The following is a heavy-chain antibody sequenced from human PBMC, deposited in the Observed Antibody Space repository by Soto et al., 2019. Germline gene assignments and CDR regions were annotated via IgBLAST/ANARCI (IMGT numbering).Heavy chain of an antibody. CDR2: IYYSGST. J-gene: IGHJ4*02. Sequence: PSETLSLTCTVSGGSISSGDYYWSWIRQPPGKGLEWIGYIYYSGSTYYNPSLKSRVTISVDTSKNQFSLKLSSVTAADTAVYYCARSQITMVRGVIITRALDYWGQGTLVTVSS. CDR3: ARSQITMVRGVIITRALDY. CDR1: GGSISSGDYY. D-gene: IGHD3-10*01. V-gene: IGHV4-30-4*01.